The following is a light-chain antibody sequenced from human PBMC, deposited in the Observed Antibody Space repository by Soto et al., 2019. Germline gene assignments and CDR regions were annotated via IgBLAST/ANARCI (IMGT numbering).Light chain of an antibody. J-gene: IGLJ2*01. V-gene: IGLV2-8*01. CDR2: EVS. CDR1: SSDVGGYNY. Sequence: QSALTQPPFASGSPGQSVTISCTGTSSDVGGYNYVSWYQQHPGKAPKLMIYEVSKRPSGVPDRFSGSKSGNTASLTVSGLQAEDEADYYCSSYAGSNNLIFAGGTKLTVL. CDR3: SSYAGSNNLI.